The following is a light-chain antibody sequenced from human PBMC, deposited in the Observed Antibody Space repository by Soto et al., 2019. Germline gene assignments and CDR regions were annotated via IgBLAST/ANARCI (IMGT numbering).Light chain of an antibody. Sequence: EIVLTQSPGTLSLSPGERATLSCRASQSVSSSYLAWYQQKPGQAPRLLIYGASSRATGIPVMFSGSGSGTDFTLTISRLEPEDFAVTYCKQYGSSPTWTFGQGTKVEIK. CDR2: GAS. V-gene: IGKV3-20*01. CDR3: KQYGSSPTWT. J-gene: IGKJ1*01. CDR1: QSVSSSY.